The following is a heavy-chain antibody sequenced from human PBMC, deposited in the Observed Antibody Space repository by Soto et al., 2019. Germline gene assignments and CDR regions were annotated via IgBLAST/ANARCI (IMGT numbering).Heavy chain of an antibody. J-gene: IGHJ6*02. CDR1: GYTFTSYE. CDR2: MKPNNDNT. V-gene: IGHV1-8*01. Sequence: QVQLVQSGAEVKKPGASVKVSGKASGYTFTSYEINWVRQATGQGLEWMGWMKPNNDNTGYAQKFQGRVTMTRNTSISTAYLELSSLRSEDTAVYYCARLHHGYNYGTGYFYYGMDVWGQGTTVTVSS. CDR3: ARLHHGYNYGTGYFYYGMDV. D-gene: IGHD5-18*01.